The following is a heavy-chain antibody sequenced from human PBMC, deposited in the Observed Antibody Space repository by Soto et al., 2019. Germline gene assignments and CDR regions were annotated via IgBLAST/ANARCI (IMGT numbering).Heavy chain of an antibody. Sequence: ASAKVSCKAPGYTFTNYYLHWVRQAPGQGLEWVGMINPSARSASYAQKLRGRLTMDRDTSTTTVYMELSRLTSEDTAVYYCARDNSAANGVLDHWGLGTLVTVSS. CDR1: GYTFTNYY. D-gene: IGHD1-1*01. V-gene: IGHV1-46*04. CDR2: INPSARSA. J-gene: IGHJ4*02. CDR3: ARDNSAANGVLDH.